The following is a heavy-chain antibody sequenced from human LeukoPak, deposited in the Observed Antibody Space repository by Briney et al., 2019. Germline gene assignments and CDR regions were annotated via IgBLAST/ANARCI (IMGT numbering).Heavy chain of an antibody. CDR3: SRAYDYVGGSYRYPDY. Sequence: GGSLRLSCAASGFTFSSYSMNWVRQAPGKGLEWVSSISSSSSYIYYADSVKGRFTISRDNAKNSLYLQMNSLRAEDTAVYYCSRAYDYVGGSYRYPDYWGKGPRVTVS. J-gene: IGHJ4*02. D-gene: IGHD3-16*02. CDR2: ISSSSSYI. CDR1: GFTFSSYS. V-gene: IGHV3-21*01.